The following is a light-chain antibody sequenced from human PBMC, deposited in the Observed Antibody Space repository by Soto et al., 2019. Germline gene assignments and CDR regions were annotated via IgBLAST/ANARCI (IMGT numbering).Light chain of an antibody. J-gene: IGKJ4*01. CDR3: QQYSRNPLT. Sequence: DIQMTQSPSTLSASVGDRVTITCRASQSVSSWLAWYQQKPGEVPKLLIYKASSLESGVPSGFSGSGSGTEFTLTISSLQPDDFVTYYCQQYSRNPLTFGGGTKVEIK. CDR2: KAS. V-gene: IGKV1-5*03. CDR1: QSVSSW.